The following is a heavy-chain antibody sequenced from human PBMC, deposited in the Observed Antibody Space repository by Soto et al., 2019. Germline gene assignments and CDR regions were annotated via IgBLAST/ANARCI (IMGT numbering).Heavy chain of an antibody. CDR3: AREASAVISLDY. J-gene: IGHJ4*02. CDR1: GYSFTAYS. D-gene: IGHD6-19*01. Sequence: QVQLVHSGAEVKKPGASVKVSCKASGYSFTAYSMHWVRQAPGQGLEGMGWFNPNSGDTIYAQKFQGRVTLTRDTSISTAYLELTGLRSDDTAVYYCAREASAVISLDYWGQGTLVTVSS. CDR2: FNPNSGDT. V-gene: IGHV1-2*02.